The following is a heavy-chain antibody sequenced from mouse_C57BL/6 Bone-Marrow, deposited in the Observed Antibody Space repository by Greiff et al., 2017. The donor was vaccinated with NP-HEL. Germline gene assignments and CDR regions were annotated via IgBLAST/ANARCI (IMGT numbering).Heavy chain of an antibody. V-gene: IGHV1-50*01. D-gene: IGHD1-1*01. CDR3: ARPTLRLYFDY. CDR1: GYTFTSYW. Sequence: VQLQQPGAELVKPGASVKLSCKASGYTFTSYWMQWVKQRPGQGLEWIGEIDPSDSYTNYNQKFKGKATLTVDTSSSTAYMQLSSLTSEDSAVYYCARPTLRLYFDYWGQGTTLTVSS. CDR2: IDPSDSYT. J-gene: IGHJ2*01.